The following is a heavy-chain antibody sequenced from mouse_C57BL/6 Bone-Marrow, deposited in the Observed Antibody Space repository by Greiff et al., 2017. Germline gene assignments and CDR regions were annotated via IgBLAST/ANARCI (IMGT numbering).Heavy chain of an antibody. V-gene: IGHV5-9-1*02. J-gene: IGHJ2*01. Sequence: EVQRVESGEGLVKPGGSLKLSCAASGFTFSSYAMSWVRQTPEKRLEWVAYISSGGDYIYYADTVKGRFTISRDNARNTLYLQMSSLKSEDTAMYYCTRDGYYVGFDYWGQGTTLTVSS. CDR1: GFTFSSYA. CDR2: ISSGGDYI. D-gene: IGHD2-3*01. CDR3: TRDGYYVGFDY.